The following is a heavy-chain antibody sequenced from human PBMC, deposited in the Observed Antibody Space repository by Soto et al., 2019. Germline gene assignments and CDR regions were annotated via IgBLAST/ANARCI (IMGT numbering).Heavy chain of an antibody. CDR2: IYYSGST. Sequence: QVQLQESGPGLVKPSQTLSLTCTVSGGSISSGDYYWSWIRQPPGKGLEWIGYIYYSGSTYYNPSLKRRVTISVDTSKNQFSLKLSSVTAADTAVYYCASVCSGGSCYANFDYWGQGTLVTVSS. CDR3: ASVCSGGSCYANFDY. D-gene: IGHD2-15*01. V-gene: IGHV4-30-4*01. CDR1: GGSISSGDYY. J-gene: IGHJ4*02.